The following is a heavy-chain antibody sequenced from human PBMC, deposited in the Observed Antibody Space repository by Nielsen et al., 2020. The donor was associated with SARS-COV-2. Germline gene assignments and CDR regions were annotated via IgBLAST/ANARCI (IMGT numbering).Heavy chain of an antibody. J-gene: IGHJ6*02. V-gene: IGHV3-23*01. D-gene: IGHD6-6*01. CDR2: ISGSGGNT. CDR3: ATYSSYRGMDV. Sequence: GESLKISCAASEFSVSTYSMNWVRQAPGKGLEWVSAISGSGGNTYYADSVKGRFTISRDNSKNTLYLQMNSLRAEDTAVYYCATYSSYRGMDVWGQGTTVTVSS. CDR1: EFSVSTYS.